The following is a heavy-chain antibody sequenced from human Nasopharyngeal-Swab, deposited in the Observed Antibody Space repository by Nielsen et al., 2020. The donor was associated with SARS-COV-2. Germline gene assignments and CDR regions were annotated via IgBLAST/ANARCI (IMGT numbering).Heavy chain of an antibody. Sequence: GESLKISCRTSGYSFTTKWLGRVRQMPGKGLEWVGSIYPGDSDTRYSPSVQGQVTISADKSTSTAYLQWSTLKASDTAIYYCARSALGTPDDYWGQGTLVTVSS. CDR3: ARSALGTPDDY. V-gene: IGHV5-51*01. D-gene: IGHD3-16*01. J-gene: IGHJ4*02. CDR2: IYPGDSDT. CDR1: GYSFTTKW.